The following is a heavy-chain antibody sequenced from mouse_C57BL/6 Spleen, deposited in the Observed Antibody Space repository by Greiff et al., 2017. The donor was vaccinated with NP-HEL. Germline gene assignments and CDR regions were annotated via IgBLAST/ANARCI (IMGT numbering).Heavy chain of an antibody. CDR1: GYTFTSYW. Sequence: QVQLQQPGAELVRPGSSVKLSCKASGYTFTSYWMHWVKQRPIQGLEWIGNIDPSDSETHYNQKFKDKATLTVDKSSSTAYMPLSSLTSEDSAVYYCARPSLSYGSAWYFDVWGTGTTVTVSS. CDR2: IDPSDSET. CDR3: ARPSLSYGSAWYFDV. V-gene: IGHV1-52*01. D-gene: IGHD1-1*01. J-gene: IGHJ1*03.